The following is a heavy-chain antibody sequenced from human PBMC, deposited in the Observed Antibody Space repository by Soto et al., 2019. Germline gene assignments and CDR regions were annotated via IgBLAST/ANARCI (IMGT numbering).Heavy chain of an antibody. V-gene: IGHV3-30-3*01. Sequence: QVQLVESGGGVVQPGRSLRLSCAASGFAFSSYAMHWVRQAPGKGLEWVAVISYDGSNTFYADSVKGRFTISRENSEDTLYVKMNSLRTEDTAVYYCAREGENYYYGSGYFLAFDLWGQGTLVTGS. CDR3: AREGENYYYGSGYFLAFDL. J-gene: IGHJ3*01. CDR1: GFAFSSYA. D-gene: IGHD3-22*01. CDR2: ISYDGSNT.